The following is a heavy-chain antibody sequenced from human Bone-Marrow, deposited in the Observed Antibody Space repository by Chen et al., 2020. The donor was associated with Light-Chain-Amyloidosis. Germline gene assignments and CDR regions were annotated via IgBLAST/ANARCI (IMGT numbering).Heavy chain of an antibody. CDR3: ARRGYCSGTSCSRENYYFYYGLDV. CDR2: IIPMFGKR. CDR1: GGTFSIYS. Sequence: QVQLVQSGAEVKRPGSSVKVSCKASGGTFSIYSINWVRLAPGQGLGWVGQIIPMFGKRNYERKFQGRVSINADKSATVAYMELSSLRSEDTAVYYCARRGYCSGTSCSRENYYFYYGLDVWGQGTTVTVSS. V-gene: IGHV1-69*06. D-gene: IGHD2-2*01. J-gene: IGHJ6*02.